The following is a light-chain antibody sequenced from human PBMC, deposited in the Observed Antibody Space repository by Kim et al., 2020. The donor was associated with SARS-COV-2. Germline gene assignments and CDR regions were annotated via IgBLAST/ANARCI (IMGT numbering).Light chain of an antibody. V-gene: IGKV2-30*01. Sequence: PASISCGSSQSLVYSDGNTYLNWFHQRPGQSPRRLIYKVSNRDSGVPDRFSGSGSGTDFTLQIIRVEAEDVGVYYCMQGTHWPFTFGPGTKVDIK. CDR1: QSLVYSDGNTY. J-gene: IGKJ3*01. CDR2: KVS. CDR3: MQGTHWPFT.